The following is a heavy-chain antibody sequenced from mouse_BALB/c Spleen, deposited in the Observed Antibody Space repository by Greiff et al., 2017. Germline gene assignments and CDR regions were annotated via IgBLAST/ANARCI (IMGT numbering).Heavy chain of an antibody. D-gene: IGHD1-1*01. CDR2: IWGDGST. CDR1: GFSLTGYG. Sequence: VMLVESGPGLVAPSQSLSITCTVSGFSLTGYGVNWVRQPPGKGLEWLGMIWGDGSTDYNSALKSRLSISKDNSKSQVFLKMNSLQTDDTARYYCARYRAYYYGSSSYAMDYWGQGTSVTVSS. J-gene: IGHJ4*01. V-gene: IGHV2-6-7*01. CDR3: ARYRAYYYGSSSYAMDY.